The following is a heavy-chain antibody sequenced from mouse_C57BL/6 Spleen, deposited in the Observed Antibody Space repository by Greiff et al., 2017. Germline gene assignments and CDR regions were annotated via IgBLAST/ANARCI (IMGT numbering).Heavy chain of an antibody. CDR1: GYTFTDYN. J-gene: IGHJ1*03. D-gene: IGHD2-4*01. CDR2: INPNNGGT. CDR3: ARGIYYDYDSWYFDV. Sequence: EVQLQQSGPELVKPGASVKMSCKASGYTFTDYNMHWVKQSHGKSLEWIGYINPNNGGTSYNQKFKGKATLTVNKSSSTAYMELRSLTSEDSAVYYCARGIYYDYDSWYFDVWGTGTTVTVSS. V-gene: IGHV1-22*01.